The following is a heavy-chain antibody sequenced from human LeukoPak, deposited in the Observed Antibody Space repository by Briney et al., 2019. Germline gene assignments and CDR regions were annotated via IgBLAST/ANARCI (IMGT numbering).Heavy chain of an antibody. J-gene: IGHJ4*02. Sequence: GGSLRLSCAASRFTFSSYSMNWVRQAPGKGLEWVSSISSSGSYIYHADSVKGRFTISRDNAKNSLYLQVNSLRAEDTAVYYCATSGYLYFDYWGQGTLVTVSS. CDR3: ATSGYLYFDY. D-gene: IGHD3-22*01. CDR2: ISSSGSYI. V-gene: IGHV3-21*01. CDR1: RFTFSSYS.